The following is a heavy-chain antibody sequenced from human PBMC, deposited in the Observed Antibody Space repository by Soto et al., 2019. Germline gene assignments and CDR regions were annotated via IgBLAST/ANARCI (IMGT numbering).Heavy chain of an antibody. CDR2: IYPSGGST. CDR3: ARARPYYYGSGSRHWFDP. V-gene: IGHV1-46*03. J-gene: IGHJ5*02. Sequence: QVQLVQSGAEVKKPGASVKVSCKASGYTFTSYYMHWVRQAPGQGLEWMGIIYPSGGSTSYAQKFQGRVTMTRDTSTSTVYMELSSLRSEDTAVYYCARARPYYYGSGSRHWFDPWGQGTLVTVSS. D-gene: IGHD3-10*01. CDR1: GYTFTSYY.